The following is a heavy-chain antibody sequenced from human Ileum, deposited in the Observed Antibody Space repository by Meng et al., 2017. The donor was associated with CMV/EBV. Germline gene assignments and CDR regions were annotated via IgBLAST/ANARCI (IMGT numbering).Heavy chain of an antibody. J-gene: IGHJ5*02. V-gene: IGHV1-8*01. CDR3: ARGWGTTWP. CDR1: GYTFTSHH. Sequence: KVSCKASGYTFTSHHISWVRQATGQGLEWMGWMQPDRGNTDYAQKFQGRVTITSNISISTAYMELTSLRSEDTAVYYCARGWGTTWPWGQGTLVTVSS. CDR2: MQPDRGNT. D-gene: IGHD3-16*01.